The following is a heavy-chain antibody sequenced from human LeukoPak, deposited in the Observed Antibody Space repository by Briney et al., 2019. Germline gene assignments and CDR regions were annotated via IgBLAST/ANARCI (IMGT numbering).Heavy chain of an antibody. D-gene: IGHD5-12*01. V-gene: IGHV1-24*01. CDR3: ATDLKWIYYFDY. CDR2: FDPEDGET. CDR1: GYTLTELS. Sequence: ASVKVSCKVSGYTLTELSMHWVRQAPGKGLEWMGGFDPEDGETIYAQKFQGRVTMTEDTPTDTAYMELSSLRSEDTAVYYCATDLKWIYYFDYWGQGTLVTVSS. J-gene: IGHJ4*02.